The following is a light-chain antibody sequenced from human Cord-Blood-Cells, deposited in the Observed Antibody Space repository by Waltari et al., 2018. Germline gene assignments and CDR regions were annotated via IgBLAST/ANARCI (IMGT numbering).Light chain of an antibody. CDR1: QSVSSSY. CDR2: GAS. V-gene: IGKV3-20*01. Sequence: EIVLTQSPGTLSLSPGERATLSCRASQSVSSSYLAWYQQKPGQAPRLRIYGASSRATGIPDRISCSGSGTDFTLTISRLEPEDVAVYYCQQYGSSPWTFVQGTKVEIK. J-gene: IGKJ1*01. CDR3: QQYGSSPWT.